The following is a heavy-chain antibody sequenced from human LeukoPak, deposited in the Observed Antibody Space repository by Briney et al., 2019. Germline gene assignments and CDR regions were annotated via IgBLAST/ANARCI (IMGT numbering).Heavy chain of an antibody. CDR2: ISGSGDST. D-gene: IGHD6-13*01. CDR1: GFTFSSFA. J-gene: IGHJ3*02. Sequence: GGSLRLSCAASGFTFSSFAMSWVRQAPGKGLEWVSSISGSGDSTYYADSVKGRFTISRDNSKNTLYLQMSSLRAEDTAVYYCVKSYSSSWYAFDIWGQGTMVTVSS. CDR3: VKSYSSSWYAFDI. V-gene: IGHV3-23*01.